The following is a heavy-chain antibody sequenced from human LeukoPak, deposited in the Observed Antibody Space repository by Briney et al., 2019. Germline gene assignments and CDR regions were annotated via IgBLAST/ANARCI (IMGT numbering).Heavy chain of an antibody. D-gene: IGHD3-22*01. V-gene: IGHV3-21*06. CDR3: ARDLESYNSGGYYFGS. J-gene: IGHJ4*02. Sequence: DSLKGRFTISRDNAKNSLYLQMNSLRAEDTAVYYCARDLESYNSGGYYFGSWGQGTLVTVSS.